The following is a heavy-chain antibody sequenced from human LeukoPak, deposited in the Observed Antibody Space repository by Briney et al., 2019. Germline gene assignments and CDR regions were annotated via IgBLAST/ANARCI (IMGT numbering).Heavy chain of an antibody. J-gene: IGHJ6*03. CDR2: INPSGGST. CDR3: ARAWYYDILTGYAYWDYYMDV. CDR1: GYTFTSYY. D-gene: IGHD3-9*01. V-gene: IGHV1-46*01. Sequence: ASVKVSCKASGYTFTSYYMHWVRQAPGQGLVWMGIINPSGGSTSYAQKFQGRVTMTTDMSTSTVYMELSSLRSEDTAVYYCARAWYYDILTGYAYWDYYMDVWGKGTTVTVSS.